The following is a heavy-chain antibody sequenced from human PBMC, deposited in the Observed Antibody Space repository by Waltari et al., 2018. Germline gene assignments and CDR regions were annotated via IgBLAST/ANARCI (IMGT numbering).Heavy chain of an antibody. J-gene: IGHJ6*03. CDR3: ARANTIFGVVRTWYYMDV. CDR2: INQSGRT. V-gene: IGHV4-34*01. CDR1: GGSFSGYY. Sequence: QVQLQQWGAGLLKPSETLSLTCVVYGGSFSGYYWSWIRQPPGKGLEWIGEINQSGRTNHNPSLQSRVNISIDTSKNQISLKLRSVTAADTAVYYCARANTIFGVVRTWYYMDVWGKGTTVTVSS. D-gene: IGHD3-3*01.